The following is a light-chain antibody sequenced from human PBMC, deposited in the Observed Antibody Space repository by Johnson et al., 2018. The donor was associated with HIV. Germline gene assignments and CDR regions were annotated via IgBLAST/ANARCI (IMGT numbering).Light chain of an antibody. Sequence: QSVLTQPPSVSAAQGQKVTISCSGSNSNIGNNYISWYQQLPRTAPKLLIYDTYKRPSGIPDRFSASKSGTSATLGITGLQTGDEADYYCGTWDSSLNAYVFGTGTKVTVL. V-gene: IGLV1-51*01. CDR1: NSNIGNNY. CDR2: DTY. J-gene: IGLJ1*01. CDR3: GTWDSSLNAYV.